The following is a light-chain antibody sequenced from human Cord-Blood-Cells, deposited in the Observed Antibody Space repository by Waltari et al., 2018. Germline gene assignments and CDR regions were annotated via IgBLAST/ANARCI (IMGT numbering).Light chain of an antibody. CDR2: EGS. CDR1: SRDCGCYNL. J-gene: IGLJ3*02. Sequence: QPALTQPASVSGSPGQSITIPCPQSSRDCGCYNLLSWHQQHPGKPPKLMIYEGSKRPSGVPDRFSGSKSGNTASLTVSGLQAEDEADYYCCSYAGSSTWVFGGGTKLTVL. V-gene: IGLV2-23*01. CDR3: CSYAGSSTWV.